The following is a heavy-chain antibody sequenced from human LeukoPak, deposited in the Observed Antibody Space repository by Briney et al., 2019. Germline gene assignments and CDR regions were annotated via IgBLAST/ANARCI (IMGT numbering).Heavy chain of an antibody. Sequence: PGGSLRLSCEASGFTFSSYAMSWVRQAPGKGLEWVSVISSSADSTYYADSVKGRFTISRDNSKNTLYLQMNSLRAEDTAVYYCAKPLEKYTYGGNFDYWGQGILVTVSS. J-gene: IGHJ4*02. CDR2: ISSSADST. CDR3: AKPLEKYTYGGNFDY. V-gene: IGHV3-23*01. CDR1: GFTFSSYA. D-gene: IGHD4-23*01.